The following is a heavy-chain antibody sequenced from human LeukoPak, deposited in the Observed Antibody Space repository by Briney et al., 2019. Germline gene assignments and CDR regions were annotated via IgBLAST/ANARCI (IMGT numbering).Heavy chain of an antibody. V-gene: IGHV3-21*01. CDR3: ARRSGYGDAFDI. D-gene: IGHD5-12*01. CDR2: ISSSSSYI. Sequence: GGSLRLSCAASGFTFSSYSMNWVRQAPGKGLEWVSSISSSSSYIYYADSVKGRFTISRDNAKNSLYLQMNSLRAEDTAVYYCARRSGYGDAFDIWGQGTMVTVSS. CDR1: GFTFSSYS. J-gene: IGHJ3*02.